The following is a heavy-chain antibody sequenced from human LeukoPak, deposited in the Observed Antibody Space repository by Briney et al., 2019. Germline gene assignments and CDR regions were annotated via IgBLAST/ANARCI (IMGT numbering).Heavy chain of an antibody. CDR1: GGSISSSSYY. CDR3: ASRAPNCSGGSCYFSDDAFDI. D-gene: IGHD2-15*01. Sequence: SETLSLTCTVSGGSISSSSYYWGWIRQPPGKGLEWIGSIYYSGSTYYNPSLKSRVTISVDTSKNQFSLKLSSVTAADTAVYYCASRAPNCSGGSCYFSDDAFDIWGQGTMVTVSS. J-gene: IGHJ3*02. V-gene: IGHV4-39*01. CDR2: IYYSGST.